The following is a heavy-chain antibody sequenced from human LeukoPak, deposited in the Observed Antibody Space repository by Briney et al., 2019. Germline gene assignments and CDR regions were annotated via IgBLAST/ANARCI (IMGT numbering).Heavy chain of an antibody. V-gene: IGHV3-11*03. J-gene: IGHJ5*02. D-gene: IGHD3-9*01. Sequence: PGRSLRLSCAASGFTFSDYYMSWIRQAPGKGLEWVSYISSSSSYTNYADSVKGRFTISRDNAKNSLYLQMNSLRAEDTAVYYCARIYDILTGYMSWFDPWGQGTLVTVSS. CDR1: GFTFSDYY. CDR2: ISSSSSYT. CDR3: ARIYDILTGYMSWFDP.